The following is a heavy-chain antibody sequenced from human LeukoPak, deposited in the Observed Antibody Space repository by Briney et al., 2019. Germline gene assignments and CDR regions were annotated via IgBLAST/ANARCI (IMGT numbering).Heavy chain of an antibody. J-gene: IGHJ5*02. CDR1: NGSMTSDSYY. CDR2: IFYSVKT. V-gene: IGHV4-39*02. D-gene: IGHD2-2*03. Sequence: SETLSLTCTVSNGSMTSDSYYWARGRQPPGKGLEWIGSIFYSVKTYYSASLKSRVTVSLDTSKKNFSLRLSSVTAADTAVYYCARLWIVATWFGAWGTGALVS. CDR3: ARLWIVATWFGA.